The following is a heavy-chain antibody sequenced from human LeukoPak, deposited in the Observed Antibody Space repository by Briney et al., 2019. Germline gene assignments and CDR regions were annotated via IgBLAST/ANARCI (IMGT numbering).Heavy chain of an antibody. Sequence: GGSLRLSCAASGFTFSSYEMNWVRQAPGKGLEWVSYISSSGSTIYYADSVKGRFTISRDNAKNSLYLQMNSLRDVDTAVYYCAREVGATEDYWGQGTLVTVSS. D-gene: IGHD1-26*01. J-gene: IGHJ4*02. CDR2: ISSSGSTI. CDR3: AREVGATEDY. V-gene: IGHV3-48*03. CDR1: GFTFSSYE.